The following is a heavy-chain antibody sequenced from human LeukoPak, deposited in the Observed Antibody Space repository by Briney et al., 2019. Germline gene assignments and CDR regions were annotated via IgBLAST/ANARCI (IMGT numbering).Heavy chain of an antibody. CDR3: ARSRLYSGSFIFDY. CDR1: GFTFSSHW. V-gene: IGHV3-7*01. J-gene: IGHJ4*02. CDR2: IKKDGSEK. D-gene: IGHD1-26*01. Sequence: PGGSLRLSCAASGFTFSSHWMSWVRQAPGKGLEWVANIKKDGSEKYYVDSVKGRFTISRDNAKNSLYLQMNSLRAEDTAVYYCARSRLYSGSFIFDYWGQGTLVTVSS.